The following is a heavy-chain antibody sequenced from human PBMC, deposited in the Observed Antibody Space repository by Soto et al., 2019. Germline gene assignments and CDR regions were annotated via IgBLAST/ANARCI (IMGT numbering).Heavy chain of an antibody. J-gene: IGHJ3*02. CDR2: IWYDGSNK. D-gene: IGHD2-15*01. CDR3: ATLAAKNGFDI. CDR1: GFTFSSYG. Sequence: ESGGGVVQPGRSLRLSCAASGFTFSSYGMHWVRQGPGKGLEWVAVIWYDGSNKQYADSVKDRFTISRDNSKDTLSLQMDSLRGDDTAVYYCATLAAKNGFDIWGQGTMVTVSS. V-gene: IGHV3-33*01.